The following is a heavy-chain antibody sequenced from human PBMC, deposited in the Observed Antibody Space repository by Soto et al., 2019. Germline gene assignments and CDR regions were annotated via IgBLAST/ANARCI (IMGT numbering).Heavy chain of an antibody. CDR2: ISGSGGST. CDR3: AKEPGYGTACTGNWFDP. CDR1: GFTFSSYA. V-gene: IGHV3-23*01. Sequence: GGSLRLSCAASGFTFSSYAMSWVRQAPGKGLEWVSAISGSGGSTYYADSVKGRFTISRDNSKNTLYLQMNSLRAEDTAVYYCAKEPGYGTACTGNWFDPWGQGTLVTVSS. D-gene: IGHD6-13*01. J-gene: IGHJ5*02.